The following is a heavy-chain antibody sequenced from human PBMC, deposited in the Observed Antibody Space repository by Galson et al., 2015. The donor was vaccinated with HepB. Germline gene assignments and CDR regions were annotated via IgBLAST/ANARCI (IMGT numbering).Heavy chain of an antibody. CDR3: AKAYTYTSGYFDY. V-gene: IGHV3-30*18. D-gene: IGHD5-18*01. CDR1: GFTFDAYD. CDR2: VSHDGGNK. J-gene: IGHJ4*02. Sequence: SLRLSCAASGFTFDAYDIHWVRQSPGKGLEWVAVVSHDGGNKYYADSVQGRFTISRDSSKNTVYLHTNSLRSEDTAVYYCAKAYTYTSGYFDYWGQGTLVTVSS.